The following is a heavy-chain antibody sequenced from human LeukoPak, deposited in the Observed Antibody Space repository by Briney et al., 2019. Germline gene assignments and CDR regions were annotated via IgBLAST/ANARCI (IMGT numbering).Heavy chain of an antibody. V-gene: IGHV1-69*13. D-gene: IGHD6-19*01. J-gene: IGHJ4*01. CDR1: GGTFNSYA. Sequence: ASVKVSCKASGGTFNSYAISWVRQAPGQGLEWMGGIIPIFGTTDYAQKFQGRVTITADESTSTAYMELSSLRSEDTAVYYCARAEKYVAVAGTCLDYWGQEPWSPSPQ. CDR2: IIPIFGTT. CDR3: ARAEKYVAVAGTCLDY.